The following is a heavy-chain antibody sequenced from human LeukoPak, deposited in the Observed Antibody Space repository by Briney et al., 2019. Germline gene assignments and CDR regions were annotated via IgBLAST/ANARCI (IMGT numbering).Heavy chain of an antibody. D-gene: IGHD3/OR15-3a*01. J-gene: IGHJ6*02. CDR2: IYYSGST. CDR3: ARHWTGYYYYGMDV. CDR1: CVSLINCSHY. V-gene: IGHV4-39*01. Sequence: PSEAPSLPRTGLCVSLINCSHYLGWIRHPPGKGLEWIGSIYYSGSTHFNPSLQSRVTMSVDASKNQFSLKLSSVTAADTAGYYCARHWTGYYYYGMDVWGQGTTVTVSS.